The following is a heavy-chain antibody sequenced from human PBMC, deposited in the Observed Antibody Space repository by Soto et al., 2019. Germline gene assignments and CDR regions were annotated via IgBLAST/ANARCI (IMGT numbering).Heavy chain of an antibody. CDR1: GFTFSRFG. CDR3: ARRGDSSGYFLNSYDM. Sequence: QVQLVESGGGVVQPGRSLRLSCAASGFTFSRFGMHWVRQVPGKGLEWVALIWYHGKNEDYADSVKGRFTISRDNSKNTLYLHMNSLRAEDTAVYYCARRGDSSGYFLNSYDMWGQGTMVTVSS. D-gene: IGHD3-22*01. J-gene: IGHJ3*02. CDR2: IWYHGKNE. V-gene: IGHV3-33*01.